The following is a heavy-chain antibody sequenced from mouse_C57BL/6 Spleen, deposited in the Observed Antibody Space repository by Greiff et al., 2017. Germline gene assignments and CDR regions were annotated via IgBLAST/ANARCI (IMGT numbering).Heavy chain of an antibody. CDR1: GFSFNTYA. CDR3: VNGYDRTPWFAY. J-gene: IGHJ3*01. V-gene: IGHV10-3*01. CDR2: LRSKSSNYAT. D-gene: IGHD2-2*01. Sequence: DVQLVESGGGLVQPKGSLTLSCAASGFSFNTYAMHWVRQAPGKGLEWVARLRSKSSNYATYYADSVKDRFTISRYDSQSMLYLQMNNLKTEDTAMYYCVNGYDRTPWFAYWGEGTLVTVSA.